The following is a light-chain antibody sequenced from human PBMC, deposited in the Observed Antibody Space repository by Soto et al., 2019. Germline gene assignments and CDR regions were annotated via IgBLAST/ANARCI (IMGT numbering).Light chain of an antibody. CDR3: QQYGSSPLT. CDR1: QSVSSSF. J-gene: IGKJ4*01. V-gene: IGKV3-20*01. CDR2: GAS. Sequence: EIVLTQSPGTLSLSPGERATLSCRASQSVSSSFFAWYQQKPGQPPRLLIYGASIRTTGIPDRFSGSGSGTEFTLTISRLEPEDVAVYYCQQYGSSPLTFGGGTKVEIK.